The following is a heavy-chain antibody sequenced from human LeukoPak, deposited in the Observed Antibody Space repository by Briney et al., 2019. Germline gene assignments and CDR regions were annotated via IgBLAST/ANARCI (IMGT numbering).Heavy chain of an antibody. J-gene: IGHJ4*02. CDR2: IIPIFGTA. Sequence: ASVKVSCKASGGTFSSYAISWVRQAPGQGLEWMGGIIPIFGTANYAQKFQRRVTITADESTSTAYMELSSLRSEDTAVYYCARTAYYYDSSHYFDYWGQGTLVTVSS. D-gene: IGHD3-22*01. V-gene: IGHV1-69*13. CDR3: ARTAYYYDSSHYFDY. CDR1: GGTFSSYA.